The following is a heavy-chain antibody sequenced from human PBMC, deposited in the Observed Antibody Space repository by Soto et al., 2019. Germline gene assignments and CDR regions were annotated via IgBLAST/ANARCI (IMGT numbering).Heavy chain of an antibody. Sequence: QVQLVQSGAEVKKPGSSVKVSCKASGGTFSSYAISWVRQAPGQGLEWMGGIIPIFGTANYAQKLQRRVKITEDEYTSTAYMELSSLRSEDTAVYYCARENITIFGVVTYYGMDVWGQGTTVTVSS. CDR3: ARENITIFGVVTYYGMDV. CDR2: IIPIFGTA. J-gene: IGHJ6*02. D-gene: IGHD3-3*01. V-gene: IGHV1-69*01. CDR1: GGTFSSYA.